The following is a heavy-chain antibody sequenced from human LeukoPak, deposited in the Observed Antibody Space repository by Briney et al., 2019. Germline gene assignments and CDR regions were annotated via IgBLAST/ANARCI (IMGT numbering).Heavy chain of an antibody. Sequence: PSETLSLTCAVYGESFSGYYWSWLRQPPGKGLEWLGEINHSGSTNYNPSLKSRVTISVDTSKNQFSLKLSSVTAADTAVYYCARDYGDYAVDYWGQGTLVTVSS. CDR2: INHSGST. D-gene: IGHD4-17*01. CDR1: GESFSGYY. CDR3: ARDYGDYAVDY. J-gene: IGHJ4*02. V-gene: IGHV4-34*01.